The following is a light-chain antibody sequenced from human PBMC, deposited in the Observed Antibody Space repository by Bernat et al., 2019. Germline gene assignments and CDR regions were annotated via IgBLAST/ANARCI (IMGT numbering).Light chain of an antibody. CDR3: AAWDDSLSGSYV. J-gene: IGLJ1*01. CDR2: SNN. CDR1: SSNIGSNY. Sequence: QSVLTQPPSASGTPGQRVTISCSGSSSNIGSNYVYWYQQLPGTAPKLLIYSNNQRPSGVPDRFSGSTSGTSASLAISGLRSEDEADYYCAAWDDSLSGSYVFGTGTKVTVL. V-gene: IGLV1-47*02.